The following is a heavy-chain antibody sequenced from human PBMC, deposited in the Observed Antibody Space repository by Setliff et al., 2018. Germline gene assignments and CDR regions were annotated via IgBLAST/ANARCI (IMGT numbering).Heavy chain of an antibody. CDR3: ARGRNVAARLLDS. CDR1: GGTFSYYY. D-gene: IGHD6-6*01. CDR2: INHTGTT. V-gene: IGHV4-34*01. Sequence: PSETLSLTCAASGGTFSYYYWTWIRQPPGKGLEWVGEINHTGTTKYSPSLQSRVTISIDTSKDQFSLTVTSVTAADTAMYYCARGRNVAARLLDSWGQGTLVTVSS. J-gene: IGHJ4*02.